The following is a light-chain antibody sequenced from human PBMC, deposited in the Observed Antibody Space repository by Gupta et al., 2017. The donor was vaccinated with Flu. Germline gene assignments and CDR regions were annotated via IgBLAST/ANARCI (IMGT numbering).Light chain of an antibody. CDR1: QSVANNY. CDR3: HLHGTSPWA. V-gene: IGKV3-20*01. J-gene: IGKJ2*01. Sequence: IVLTQSPGTLSLSPGESATLPCRASQSVANNYLAWYRQTPGQAPSLLIHGASTRAIGVPDRFSGSGSGTDFTLTISRLEPEDFAVYFCHLHGTSPWAFGQGTKLEIK. CDR2: GAS.